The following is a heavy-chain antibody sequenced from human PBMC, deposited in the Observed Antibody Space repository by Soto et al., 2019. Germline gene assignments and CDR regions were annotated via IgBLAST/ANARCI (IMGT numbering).Heavy chain of an antibody. Sequence: QVQLEQSGAEVKKPGSSVKVSCKASGGTFRSHAIAWVRQAPGQGLEWMGDFIPIFGTSNYAQKFQGRISINADELRTTAYMELSTVTDEDTATYYCARGEGYYDSSGLEYYHGMDVWGQGTTLTVSS. J-gene: IGHJ6*02. D-gene: IGHD3-22*01. CDR2: FIPIFGTS. CDR1: GGTFRSHA. V-gene: IGHV1-69*01. CDR3: ARGEGYYDSSGLEYYHGMDV.